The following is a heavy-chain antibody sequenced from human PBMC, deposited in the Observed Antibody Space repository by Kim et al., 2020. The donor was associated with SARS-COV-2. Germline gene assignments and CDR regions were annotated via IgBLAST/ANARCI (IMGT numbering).Heavy chain of an antibody. D-gene: IGHD6-13*01. V-gene: IGHV3-33*06. CDR2: VSYDGSKK. CDR3: AKGGPASVYSRYYGGMDV. Sequence: GGSLRLSCAASGFTFRNYPIYWVRQAPGRGLEWVAVVSYDGSKKDYADAVKGRFTASRDNSKNMLSLHMSSLRGEDTAVYYCAKGGPASVYSRYYGGMDVWGQGPTVTVSS. CDR1: GFTFRNYP. J-gene: IGHJ6*02.